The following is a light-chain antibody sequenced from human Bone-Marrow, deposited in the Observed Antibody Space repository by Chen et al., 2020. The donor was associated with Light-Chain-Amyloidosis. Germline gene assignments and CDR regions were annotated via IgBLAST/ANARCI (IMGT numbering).Light chain of an antibody. J-gene: IGLJ3*02. V-gene: IGLV3-21*02. CDR1: NIGSTS. CDR2: DDS. Sequence: SYVLTRPSSVSVAPGQTATIACGGNNIGSTSVHWYQQTPGQAPLLVVYDDSDRPSGIPVRLAGSNSENTATLTISRVEAGDEADYYCQVWDRSSDRPVFGGGTKLTVL. CDR3: QVWDRSSDRPV.